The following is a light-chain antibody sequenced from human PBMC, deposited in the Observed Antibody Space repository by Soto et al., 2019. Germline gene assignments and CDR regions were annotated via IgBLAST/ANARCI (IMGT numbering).Light chain of an antibody. V-gene: IGLV2-14*03. CDR3: SSYTTTNTVL. CDR1: SSDVGAYDY. CDR2: DVS. Sequence: QSALTQPASASGSPGQSITFSCTGTSSDVGAYDYVSWYQKQPGKAPKLIIYDVSDRPSGVSDRFSGSKSGNTASLSISGLQAEDEADYYCSSYTTTNTVLFGGGTKLTVL. J-gene: IGLJ2*01.